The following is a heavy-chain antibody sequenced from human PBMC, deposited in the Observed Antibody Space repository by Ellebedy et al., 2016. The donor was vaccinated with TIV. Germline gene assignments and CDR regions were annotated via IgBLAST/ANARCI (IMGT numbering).Heavy chain of an antibody. J-gene: IGHJ6*02. CDR2: ISGSGGST. Sequence: GESLKISXAASGFTFSSYAMSWVRQAPGKGLEWVSAISGSGGSTYYADSVKGRFTISRDNSKNTLYLQMNSLRAEDTAVYYCAKTTVYGSGPDYYGMDVWGQGTTVTVSS. CDR1: GFTFSSYA. D-gene: IGHD3-10*01. V-gene: IGHV3-23*01. CDR3: AKTTVYGSGPDYYGMDV.